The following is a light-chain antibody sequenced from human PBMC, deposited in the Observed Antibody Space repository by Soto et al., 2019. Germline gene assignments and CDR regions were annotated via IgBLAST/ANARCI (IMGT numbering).Light chain of an antibody. J-gene: IGKJ1*01. CDR1: QFLSSNY. CDR3: HQYGGSMET. V-gene: IGKV3-20*01. CDR2: AAS. Sequence: EIVVTQSPATLSLSPGERATLSCRASQFLSSNYLSWYQQKPGQAPRLLIYAASTRATGVPDRFSGSGSGTDFTLAIDRLEPEDFALYFCHQYGGSMETFGQGTKVDNK.